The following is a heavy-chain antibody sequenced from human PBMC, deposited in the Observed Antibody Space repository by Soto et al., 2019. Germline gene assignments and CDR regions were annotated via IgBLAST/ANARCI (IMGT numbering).Heavy chain of an antibody. V-gene: IGHV3-33*01. CDR3: ARAPSSAARYYYYYYMDV. Sequence: QVQLVESGGGVVQPGRSLRLSCAASGFTFSSYGMHWVRQAPGKGLEWVAGIWYDGSNKYYADSVKGRFTISRDNSKNTLYLQINSLRAEDTAVYYCARAPSSAARYYYYYYMDVWGKGTTVTVSS. CDR1: GFTFSSYG. J-gene: IGHJ6*03. D-gene: IGHD6-6*01. CDR2: IWYDGSNK.